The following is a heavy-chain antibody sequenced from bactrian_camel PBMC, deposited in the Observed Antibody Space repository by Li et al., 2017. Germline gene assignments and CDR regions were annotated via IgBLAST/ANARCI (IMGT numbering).Heavy chain of an antibody. Sequence: EVQLVESGGGSVQAGESLRLSCVVSNYRISSSCMGWFRQAPGKEREGVATITTGLRDPWYADSVKGRFTISRDNRENTLYLLMNSLQPEDTAIYYSAAKRTNWCGRLLGPDEYDHWGQGTQVTVS. V-gene: IGHV3S31*01. CDR3: AAKRTNWCGRLLGPDEYDH. CDR2: ITTGLRDP. J-gene: IGHJ4*01. CDR1: NYRISSSC. D-gene: IGHD7*01.